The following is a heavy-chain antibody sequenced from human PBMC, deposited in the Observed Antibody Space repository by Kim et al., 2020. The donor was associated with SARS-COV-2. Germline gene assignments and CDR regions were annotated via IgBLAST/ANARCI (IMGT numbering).Heavy chain of an antibody. CDR3: ARGRITMVRGVIVLDY. V-gene: IGHV4-34*01. Sequence: SIKSRVTIAVDTSKNQFSLKLSSVTAADTAVYYCARGRITMVRGVIVLDYWGQGTLVTVSS. D-gene: IGHD3-10*01. J-gene: IGHJ4*02.